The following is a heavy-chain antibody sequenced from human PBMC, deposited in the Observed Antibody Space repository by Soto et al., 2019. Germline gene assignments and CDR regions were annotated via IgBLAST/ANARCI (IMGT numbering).Heavy chain of an antibody. Sequence: PSETLSLTCSVSGGSIDSSDFYWVWIRQPPGKGLEWIGSSYYRRNTYYNSSLRSRVTLSVDTSKNQFSLRLSSVTAADTAVYYCARHGHWAPFDDWGQGTLVTVSSGKGFGWGSYRSASNYFDYWGQGTLVTVSS. CDR3: ARHGHWAPFDDWGQGTLVTVSSGKGFGWGSYRSASNYFDY. CDR1: GGSIDSSDFY. CDR2: SYYRRNT. V-gene: IGHV4-39*01. D-gene: IGHD3-16*02. J-gene: IGHJ4*02.